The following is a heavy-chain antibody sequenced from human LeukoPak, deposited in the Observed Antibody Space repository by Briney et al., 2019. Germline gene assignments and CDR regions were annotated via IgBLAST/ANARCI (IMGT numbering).Heavy chain of an antibody. CDR1: GGSFSGYY. CDR2: INHSGST. J-gene: IGHJ6*03. Sequence: SETLSLTCAVYGGSFSGYYWSWIRQPPGKGLEWIGEINHSGSTYYNPSLKSRLTISSDTSKNQFSLKLSSVTAADTAVYYCARNPPTRRGVFGVRGIYCYMDVWGKGTTVTVSS. V-gene: IGHV4-34*01. CDR3: ARNPPTRRGVFGVRGIYCYMDV. D-gene: IGHD3-10*01.